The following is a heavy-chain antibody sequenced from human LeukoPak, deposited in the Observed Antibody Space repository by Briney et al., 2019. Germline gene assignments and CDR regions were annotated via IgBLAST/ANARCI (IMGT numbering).Heavy chain of an antibody. D-gene: IGHD3-22*01. CDR2: ISGSGAFT. CDR1: GFTFSSYA. Sequence: PGGSLRLSCAASGFTFSSYAMSWVRQAPGKGLEWVSGISGSGAFTYYADSVKGRFTISRDNSKNTLFLQMNSLRAEDTAVYYCAKGPGVASVYYYFDSWGQGTLVTVSS. CDR3: AKGPGVASVYYYFDS. J-gene: IGHJ4*02. V-gene: IGHV3-23*01.